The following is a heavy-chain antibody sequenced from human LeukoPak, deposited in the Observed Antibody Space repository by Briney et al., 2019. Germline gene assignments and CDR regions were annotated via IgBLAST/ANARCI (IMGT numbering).Heavy chain of an antibody. CDR1: GYSFTSYW. J-gene: IGHJ4*02. CDR3: ARGCSSGYYENFYFDY. CDR2: IYPGDSDT. D-gene: IGHD3-22*01. V-gene: IGHV5-51*01. Sequence: GEALKISCKGSGYSFTSYWIGWVRQMPGKGLEGMGIIYPGDSDTRSSPSCQGQVTISADKSISPAYLQWSSLKASDPAMYYCARGCSSGYYENFYFDYWGQGTLVTVCS.